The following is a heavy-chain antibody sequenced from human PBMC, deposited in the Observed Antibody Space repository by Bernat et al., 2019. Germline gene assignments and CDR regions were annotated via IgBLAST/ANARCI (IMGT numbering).Heavy chain of an antibody. D-gene: IGHD3-10*01. CDR3: TRGGLRVRGVTSNWFDP. Sequence: QVQLQQWGAGLLKPSETLSLTCAVYGGSFSGYYWSWIRQPPGKGLEWIGEINHSGGNNYNPSLNSRGTISVDRSKNQFSLKLSSVTAADTAVYYCTRGGLRVRGVTSNWFDPWGQGTLVTVSS. J-gene: IGHJ5*02. V-gene: IGHV4-34*01. CDR1: GGSFSGYY. CDR2: INHSGGN.